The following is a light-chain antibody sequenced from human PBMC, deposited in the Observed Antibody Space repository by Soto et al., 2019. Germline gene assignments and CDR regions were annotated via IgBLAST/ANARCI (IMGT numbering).Light chain of an antibody. CDR1: QTISSW. CDR3: QXYNSYSEA. V-gene: IGKV1-5*03. CDR2: RVS. J-gene: IGKJ1*01. Sequence: DIQMTQSPSTLSGSVGDRVTITCRASQTISSWLAWYQQKPGKAPMLLIYRVSTLNSGGTVRXSGSGSXTEFTLTXXSLQPDDFATYYCQXYNSYSEAFGQGTKVDIK.